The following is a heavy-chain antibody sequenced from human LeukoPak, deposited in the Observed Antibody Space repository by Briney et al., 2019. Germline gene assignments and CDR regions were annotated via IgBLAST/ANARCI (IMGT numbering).Heavy chain of an antibody. Sequence: GGPLRLSCAASGFTFSSYSMNWVRQAPGKGLEWVSSISSSSSYIYYADSVKGRFTISRDNAKNSLYLQMSSLRAEDTAVYYCASLALGSWFDYWGQGTLVTVSS. CDR3: ASLALGSWFDY. D-gene: IGHD3-16*01. CDR2: ISSSSSYI. V-gene: IGHV3-21*01. J-gene: IGHJ5*01. CDR1: GFTFSSYS.